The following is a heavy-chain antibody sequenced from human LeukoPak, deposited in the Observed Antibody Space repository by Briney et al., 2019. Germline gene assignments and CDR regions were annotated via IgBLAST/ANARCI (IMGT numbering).Heavy chain of an antibody. D-gene: IGHD1-1*01. J-gene: IGHJ4*02. Sequence: AASVKVSCKASGYTFTSYGISWVRQAPGQGLEWMGWISAYNGNTNYAQKFQGRVTIARDTSASTAYMELSSLRSEDTAVYYCARDRGGTGDFDYWGQGTLVTVSS. CDR3: ARDRGGTGDFDY. CDR1: GYTFTSYG. CDR2: ISAYNGNT. V-gene: IGHV1-18*01.